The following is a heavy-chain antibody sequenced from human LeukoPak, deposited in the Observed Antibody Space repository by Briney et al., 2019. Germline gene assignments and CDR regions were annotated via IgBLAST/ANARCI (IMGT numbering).Heavy chain of an antibody. J-gene: IGHJ4*02. V-gene: IGHV4-34*01. CDR2: INHSGST. CDR1: GGSINNYY. CDR3: ARGRRVGKATTPFDY. Sequence: SETLSLTCTVSGGSINNYYWSWIRQPPGKGLEWIGEINHSGSTNYNPSLKSRVTISVDTSKNQFSLKLSSVTAADTAVYYCARGRRVGKATTPFDYWGQGTLVTVSS. D-gene: IGHD1-1*01.